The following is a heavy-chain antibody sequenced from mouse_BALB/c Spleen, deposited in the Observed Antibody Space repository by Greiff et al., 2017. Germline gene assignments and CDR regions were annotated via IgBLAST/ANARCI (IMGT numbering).Heavy chain of an antibody. CDR1: GYTFTDYE. D-gene: IGHD2-4*01. CDR3: TVYYDPFYHAMDY. J-gene: IGHJ4*01. CDR2: IDPETGGT. Sequence: QVQLQQSGAELVRPGASVTLSCKASGYTFTDYEMHWVKQTPVHGLEWIGAIDPETGGTAYNQKFKGKATLTADKSSSTAYMELRSLTSEDSAVYYCTVYYDPFYHAMDYWGQGTSVTVSA. V-gene: IGHV1-15*01.